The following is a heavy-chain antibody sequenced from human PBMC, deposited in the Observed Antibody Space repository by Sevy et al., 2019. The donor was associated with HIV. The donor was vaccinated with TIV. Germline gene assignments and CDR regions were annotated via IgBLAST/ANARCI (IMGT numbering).Heavy chain of an antibody. CDR2: IRSKAYGGTT. CDR1: GVTLGDYD. Sequence: GESLKISCTVSGVTLGDYDMSWVRQAPGKGLEWVGFIRSKAYGGTTEYAASVRGRFTISRDDSKSIAYLQMNSLRAEDTAVYYCARVGSYSSGWYFTGGDYYYYGMDVWGQGTTVTVSS. CDR3: ARVGSYSSGWYFTGGDYYYYGMDV. D-gene: IGHD6-19*01. V-gene: IGHV3-49*04. J-gene: IGHJ6*02.